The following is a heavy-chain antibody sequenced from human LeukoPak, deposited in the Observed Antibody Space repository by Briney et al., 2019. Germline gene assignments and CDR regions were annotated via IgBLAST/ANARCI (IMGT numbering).Heavy chain of an antibody. J-gene: IGHJ4*02. D-gene: IGHD2-15*01. CDR3: ARLYCSGGSCYDY. V-gene: IGHV1-69*05. CDR1: GGTFSSYA. CDR2: IIPIFGTA. Sequence: SVKVSCKASGGTFSSYAISWVRQAPGQGLEWVGGIIPIFGTANYAQKFQGRVTITTDESTSTAYMELSSLRSEDTAVYYCARLYCSGGSCYDYWGQGTLVTVSS.